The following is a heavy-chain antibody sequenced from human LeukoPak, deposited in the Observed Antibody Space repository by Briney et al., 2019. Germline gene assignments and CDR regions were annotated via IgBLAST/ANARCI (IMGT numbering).Heavy chain of an antibody. CDR2: ISAYGNT. Sequence: ASVKVSCKTSGYTFTIYGISWVRQAPGQGLEWMGLISAYGNTNYAQKLQGRVTMTTDTSTSTAYMELRSLRSDDTAVYYCAREISVRRGSGYSRWGQGTLVTVSS. V-gene: IGHV1-18*01. D-gene: IGHD3-22*01. CDR3: AREISVRRGSGYSR. J-gene: IGHJ4*02. CDR1: GYTFTIYG.